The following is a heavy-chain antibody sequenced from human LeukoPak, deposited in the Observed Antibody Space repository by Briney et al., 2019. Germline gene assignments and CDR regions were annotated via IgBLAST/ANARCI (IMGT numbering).Heavy chain of an antibody. J-gene: IGHJ4*02. Sequence: GGSLRLSCAASGFTFSSYAMHWVRQAPGKGLEWVAVISYDGSNKYYADSVKGRFTISRDNSKNTLYLQMNSLRAEDTAVYYCARDFPGGFDYWGQGTLVTVSS. CDR3: ARDFPGGFDY. CDR1: GFTFSSYA. V-gene: IGHV3-30-3*01. D-gene: IGHD1-14*01. CDR2: ISYDGSNK.